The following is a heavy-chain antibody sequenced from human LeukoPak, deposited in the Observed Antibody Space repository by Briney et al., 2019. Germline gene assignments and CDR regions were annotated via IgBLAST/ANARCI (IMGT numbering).Heavy chain of an antibody. CDR3: ARDQVGPPGLIES. CDR2: LYTTGST. V-gene: IGHV4-61*02. J-gene: IGHJ4*02. D-gene: IGHD1-26*01. Sequence: SETLPLTCTVSGHHLRYASHYWSWIPQAAGKGLEWIERLYTTGSTSYHPSLDSPVNMSADPSKNQFSRNLNSVPDAHTGVYYCARDQVGPPGLIESWGRGTLVTVSS. CDR1: GHHLRYASHY.